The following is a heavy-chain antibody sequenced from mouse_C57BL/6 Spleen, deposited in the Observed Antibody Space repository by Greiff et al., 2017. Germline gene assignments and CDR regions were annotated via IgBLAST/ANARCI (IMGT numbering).Heavy chain of an antibody. V-gene: IGHV1-69*01. D-gene: IGHD1-1*01. CDR3: ARERVLRDAMDY. J-gene: IGHJ4*01. Sequence: QVQLQQPGAELVMPGASVKLSCKASGYTFTSYWMHWVKQRPGQGLEWIGEIDPSDSYTNYNQKFKGKSTLTVDKSSSTAYMQLSSLTSEDSAVYYCARERVLRDAMDYWGQGTSVTVSS. CDR2: IDPSDSYT. CDR1: GYTFTSYW.